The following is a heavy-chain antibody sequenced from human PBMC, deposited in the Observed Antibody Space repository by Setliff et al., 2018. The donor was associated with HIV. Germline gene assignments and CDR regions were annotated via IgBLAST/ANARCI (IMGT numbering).Heavy chain of an antibody. CDR2: IITIFGKG. Sequence: GASVKVSCKASGGTFSSYAINWVRQAPGQGLEWMGGIITIFGKGNYAQKLQGRVTITADESTSTGYMELSSLRSEDTAVYYCARSGTHLEESRGSSGWVSAAFDIWGQGTMVTVSS. CDR1: GGTFSSYA. V-gene: IGHV1-69*13. D-gene: IGHD6-19*01. CDR3: ARSGTHLEESRGSSGWVSAAFDI. J-gene: IGHJ3*02.